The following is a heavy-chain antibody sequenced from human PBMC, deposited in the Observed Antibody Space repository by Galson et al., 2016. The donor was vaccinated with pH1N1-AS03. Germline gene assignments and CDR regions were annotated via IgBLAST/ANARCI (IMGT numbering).Heavy chain of an antibody. Sequence: SLRLSCAASGFTFSRYWMTWVRQAPGKGLEWVANINPDGSQKYYVDSKKGRFTISRDNAKNSLYLQMNSLRVEDTAVYYCARGETGNVRFDYWGQGAPVTVSS. V-gene: IGHV3-7*03. CDR3: ARGETGNVRFDY. CDR1: GFTFSRYW. J-gene: IGHJ4*02. D-gene: IGHD3-16*01. CDR2: INPDGSQK.